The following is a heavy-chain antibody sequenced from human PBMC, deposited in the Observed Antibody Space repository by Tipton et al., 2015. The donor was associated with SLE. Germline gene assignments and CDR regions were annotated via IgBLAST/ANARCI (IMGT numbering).Heavy chain of an antibody. CDR2: IYYSGST. D-gene: IGHD3-22*01. CDR1: GGSISSYY. CDR3: ARSRVVVALEYYYYMDV. Sequence: TLSLTCTVSGGSISSYYWSWIRQPPGKGLEWIGYIYYSGSTNYNPSLKSRVTISVDTSKNQFSLKLSSVTAADTAVYYCARSRVVVALEYYYYMDVWGKGTTVTVSS. V-gene: IGHV4-59*01. J-gene: IGHJ6*03.